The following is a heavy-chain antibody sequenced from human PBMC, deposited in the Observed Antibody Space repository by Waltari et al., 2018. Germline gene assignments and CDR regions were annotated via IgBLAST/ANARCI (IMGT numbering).Heavy chain of an antibody. J-gene: IGHJ6*02. D-gene: IGHD2-15*01. CDR3: ARTLRYCSGGSCSSGGMDV. CDR1: GYSFTSYW. Sequence: EVQLVQSGAEVKKPGESLQISCKGSGYSFTSYWIGWVRQMAGKGLEWMGIIYPGDSDTRYSPSFQGQVTISADKSISTAYLQWSSLKASDTAMYYCARTLRYCSGGSCSSGGMDVWGQGTTVTVSS. CDR2: IYPGDSDT. V-gene: IGHV5-51*03.